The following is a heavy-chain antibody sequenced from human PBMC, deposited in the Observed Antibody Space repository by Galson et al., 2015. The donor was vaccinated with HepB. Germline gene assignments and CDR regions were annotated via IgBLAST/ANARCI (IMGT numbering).Heavy chain of an antibody. J-gene: IGHJ4*02. Sequence: SETLSLTCTVSGGSISSSSYYWGWIRQPPGKGLEWIGSIYYSGSTYYNPSLKSRVTISVDTSKNQFSLKLSSVTAADTAVYYCARHDSGRGQKGITGTTYDDYWGQGTLVTVSS. V-gene: IGHV4-39*01. CDR2: IYYSGST. CDR1: GGSISSSSYY. D-gene: IGHD1-7*01. CDR3: ARHDSGRGQKGITGTTYDDY.